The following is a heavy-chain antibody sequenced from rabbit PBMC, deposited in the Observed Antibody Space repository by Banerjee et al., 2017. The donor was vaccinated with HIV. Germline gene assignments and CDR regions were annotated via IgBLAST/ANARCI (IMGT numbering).Heavy chain of an antibody. V-gene: IGHV1S45*01. CDR2: IYTGSGST. J-gene: IGHJ5*01. Sequence: QEQLEESGGDLVKPEGSLTLTCTASGFTISGSYYMCWVRQAPGKGLEWIACIYTGSGSTYYASWAKGRFTISRTSSTTVTLQMTSLTGADTATYFCARGTDWYDLWGQGTLVTVS. CDR1: GFTISGSYY. CDR3: ARGTDWYDL.